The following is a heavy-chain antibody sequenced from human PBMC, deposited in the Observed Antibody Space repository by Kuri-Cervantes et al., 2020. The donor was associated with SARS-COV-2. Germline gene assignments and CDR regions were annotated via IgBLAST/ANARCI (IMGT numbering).Heavy chain of an antibody. CDR3: ASSRSITIFGVVINYYYGMDV. J-gene: IGHJ6*02. CDR2: MNPNSGNT. V-gene: IGHV1-8*01. Sequence: ASVKVSCKASGYTFTSYDINWVRQATGQGLEWMGWMNPNSGNTGYAQKFQGRVTMIRNTSISTAYMELSSLRSEDTAVYYCASSRSITIFGVVINYYYGMDVWGQGTTVTVSS. D-gene: IGHD3-3*01. CDR1: GYTFTSYD.